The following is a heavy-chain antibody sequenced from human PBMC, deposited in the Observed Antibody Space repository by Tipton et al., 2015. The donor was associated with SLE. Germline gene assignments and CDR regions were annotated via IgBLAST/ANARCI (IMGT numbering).Heavy chain of an antibody. CDR2: IYHSGST. V-gene: IGHV4-39*07. D-gene: IGHD3-10*01. Sequence: TLSLTCTVSGGSVSSGSYYWSWIRQPPGKGLEWIGSIYHSGSTYYNPSLKSRVTISVDTSKNQFSLKLSSVTAADTAVYYCARVLYGSGSPFDYWGQGTLVTVSS. CDR1: GGSVSSGSYY. CDR3: ARVLYGSGSPFDY. J-gene: IGHJ4*02.